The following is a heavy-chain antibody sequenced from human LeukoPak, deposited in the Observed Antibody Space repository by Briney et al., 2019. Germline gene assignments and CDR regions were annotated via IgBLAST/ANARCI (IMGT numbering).Heavy chain of an antibody. CDR3: ARGLLSFDY. CDR1: GFTFSSYA. CDR2: ISYDGSNK. J-gene: IGHJ4*02. D-gene: IGHD3-10*01. V-gene: IGHV3-30-3*01. Sequence: PGGSLRLSCVASGFTFSSYAMHWVRQAPGKGLEWVAVISYDGSNKYYADSVKGRFTISRDNSKNTLYLQMNSLRAEDTAVYYCARGLLSFDYWGQGTLVTVSS.